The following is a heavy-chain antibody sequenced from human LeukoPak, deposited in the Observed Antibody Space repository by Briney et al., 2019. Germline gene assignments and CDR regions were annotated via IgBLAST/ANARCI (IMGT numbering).Heavy chain of an antibody. CDR1: GYIFSGYN. CDR3: ARVIVGDYYYYYYMDV. J-gene: IGHJ6*03. D-gene: IGHD1-26*01. CDR2: TNPHSGDT. V-gene: IGHV1-2*02. Sequence: ASVKVSCTASGYIFSGYNIHWVRQAPGQGPEWMGWTNPHSGDTHYAQKFQGRVTVTRDTSISTVFMELSSLRSVDTAVYYCARVIVGDYYYYYYMDVWGKGTTVTVSS.